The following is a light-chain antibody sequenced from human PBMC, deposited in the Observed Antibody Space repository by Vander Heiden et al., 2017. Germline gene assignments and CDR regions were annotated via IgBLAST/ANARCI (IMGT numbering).Light chain of an antibody. CDR1: QSISSY. Sequence: DIQMTQSPSSLSASVGDRVTITCRASQSISSYLNWYQQKPGKAPKLLIYAASSVQSAVPSTFSGSRSGTDFTLTIIILQPEDIATYYCQQSYSTPRTFGQWTKLEIK. J-gene: IGKJ2*01. CDR2: AAS. CDR3: QQSYSTPRT. V-gene: IGKV1-39*01.